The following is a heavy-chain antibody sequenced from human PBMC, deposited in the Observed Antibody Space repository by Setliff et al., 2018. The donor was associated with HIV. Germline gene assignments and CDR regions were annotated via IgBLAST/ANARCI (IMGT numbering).Heavy chain of an antibody. V-gene: IGHV4-34*01. CDR2: VNHSGTT. J-gene: IGHJ5*02. CDR1: GTSFSDYY. CDR3: ARDRRSIFGVDTKNWFDP. D-gene: IGHD3-3*01. Sequence: PSETLSLTCAVYGTSFSDYYWTWIRQPPGKGLEWIGEVNHSGTTNYNTSHKSRVTISGDTSKKQFSLKLSSVTAADTAAYYCARDRRSIFGVDTKNWFDPWGQGTLVTVSS.